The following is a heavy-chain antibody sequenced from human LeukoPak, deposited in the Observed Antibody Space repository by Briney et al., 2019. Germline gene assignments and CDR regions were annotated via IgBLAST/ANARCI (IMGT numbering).Heavy chain of an antibody. CDR2: IYSGGST. Sequence: GGSLRLSCAASGFTVSSNYMSWVRQAPGKGLEWVSVIYSGGSTYYADSVKGRFTISRDNAGNSLYLHMSSLRAEDTAVYYCARMTRGSYDSCWGQGTLVTVSS. CDR1: GFTVSSNY. J-gene: IGHJ4*02. CDR3: ARMTRGSYDSC. D-gene: IGHD2-15*01. V-gene: IGHV3-53*01.